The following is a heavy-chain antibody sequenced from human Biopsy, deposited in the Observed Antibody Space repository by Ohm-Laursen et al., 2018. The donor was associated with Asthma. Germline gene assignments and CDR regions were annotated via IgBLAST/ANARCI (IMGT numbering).Heavy chain of an antibody. J-gene: IGHJ4*02. CDR1: GFAVSRDY. D-gene: IGHD3-22*01. Sequence: SLRLPCSASGFAVSRDYMFWVRQAPGKGLEWVPVIYSGGTSHTADSVRGRFTISRDYSKNTLYLQMHSLRAEDTAVYYCARGDSSNWSHYYFDYWGQGTLVTVSS. CDR3: ARGDSSNWSHYYFDY. V-gene: IGHV3-53*01. CDR2: IYSGGTS.